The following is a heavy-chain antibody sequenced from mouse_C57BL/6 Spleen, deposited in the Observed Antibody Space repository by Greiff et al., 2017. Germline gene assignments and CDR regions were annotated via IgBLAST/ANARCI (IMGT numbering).Heavy chain of an antibody. CDR1: VFTFSNYW. CDR3: TSTIYLEYYVDY. D-gene: IGHD2-1*01. Sequence: EVQLVESGGGLVQPGGSMKLSCVASVFTFSNYWMNWVRQSPEKGLEWVAQIRLISDNYATHYAESVKGRFTISRDDSKSSVYLQMNNLRAEDTGIYYCTSTIYLEYYVDYWGQGTTLTVSS. V-gene: IGHV6-3*01. CDR2: IRLISDNYAT. J-gene: IGHJ2*01.